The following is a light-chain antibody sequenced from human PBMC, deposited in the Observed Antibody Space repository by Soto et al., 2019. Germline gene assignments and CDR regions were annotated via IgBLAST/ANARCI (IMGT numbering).Light chain of an antibody. J-gene: IGKJ5*01. CDR2: AAS. V-gene: IGKV1-39*01. Sequence: DIQMTQSPSTLSASVGDTVTVTCRASQSVSGWLAWYQQKPGKAPKLLIYAASSLQSGVPAGFSGSGSGTDFTLTISSLQPEDFVTYYCQQSYSTPITFGQGTRLEI. CDR3: QQSYSTPIT. CDR1: QSVSGW.